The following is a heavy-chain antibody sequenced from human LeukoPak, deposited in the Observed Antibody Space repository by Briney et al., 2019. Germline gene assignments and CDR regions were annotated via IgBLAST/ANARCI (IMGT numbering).Heavy chain of an antibody. V-gene: IGHV3-23*01. CDR2: ISGSGGST. J-gene: IGHJ4*02. CDR3: AKATYYDYVWGSPTPNFDY. Sequence: GGSLRLSCAASGFTLSSYGMSWVRQAPGKGLEWVSAISGSGGSTYYADSVKGRFTISRDNSKNTLYLQMNSLRAEDTAVYYCAKATYYDYVWGSPTPNFDYWGQGTLVTVSS. D-gene: IGHD3-16*01. CDR1: GFTLSSYG.